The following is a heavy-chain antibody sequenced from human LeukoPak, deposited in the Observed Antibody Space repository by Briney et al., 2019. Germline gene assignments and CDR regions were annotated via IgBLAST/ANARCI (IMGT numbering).Heavy chain of an antibody. D-gene: IGHD6-13*01. V-gene: IGHV5-51*01. J-gene: IGHJ4*02. CDR2: IYPGDSDT. Sequence: RGESLKISCKGSGYSFTNYWIGWVRQTPGKGLEWMGFIYPGDSDTRYSPSFQGQVTISADKSISTAYLQWSSLKASDTAMYYCARRPLGGSWPDFDYWGQGTLVTVSS. CDR1: GYSFTNYW. CDR3: ARRPLGGSWPDFDY.